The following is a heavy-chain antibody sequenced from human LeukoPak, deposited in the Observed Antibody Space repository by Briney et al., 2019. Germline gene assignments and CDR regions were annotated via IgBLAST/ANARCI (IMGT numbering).Heavy chain of an antibody. V-gene: IGHV4-39*01. Sequence: SETLSLTCTVSGGSISSSSYYWGWIRQPPGKGLEWIGSIYYSGSTYYNPSLKSRVTISVDTSKNQFSLKLSSVTAADTAVYYCARRGYCSSTSCYTDIDYWGQGTLVTVSS. D-gene: IGHD2-2*02. CDR3: ARRGYCSSTSCYTDIDY. CDR2: IYYSGST. CDR1: GGSISSSSYY. J-gene: IGHJ4*02.